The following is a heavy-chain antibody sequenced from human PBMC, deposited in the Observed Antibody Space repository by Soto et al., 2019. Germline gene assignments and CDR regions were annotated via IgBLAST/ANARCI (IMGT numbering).Heavy chain of an antibody. J-gene: IGHJ5*02. CDR2: IIPIFGTA. Sequence: QVQLVQSGAEVKKPGSSVKVSCKASGGTFSSYAISWVRQAPGQGLEWMGGIIPIFGTANYAQKFQGRVTITADESTSTAYMELSSLRSEDTAVYYCARVTGIAVAGLYRYNWFDPWGQGTLVTVSS. CDR1: GGTFSSYA. CDR3: ARVTGIAVAGLYRYNWFDP. V-gene: IGHV1-69*01. D-gene: IGHD6-19*01.